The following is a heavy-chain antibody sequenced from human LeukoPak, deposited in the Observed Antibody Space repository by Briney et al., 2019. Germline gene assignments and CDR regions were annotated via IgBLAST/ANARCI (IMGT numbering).Heavy chain of an antibody. D-gene: IGHD6-19*01. Sequence: GGSLLLSCAASGFTFNRNAISWVRPAPGKGLEWVSTIGGSGDKMFYADSVKGRFTISRDNSKNMLHLQMSSLTGEDTALYYCVRRGDASSGWGDHDYWGQGALVTVSS. J-gene: IGHJ4*02. CDR3: VRRGDASSGWGDHDY. V-gene: IGHV3-23*01. CDR1: GFTFNRNA. CDR2: IGGSGDKM.